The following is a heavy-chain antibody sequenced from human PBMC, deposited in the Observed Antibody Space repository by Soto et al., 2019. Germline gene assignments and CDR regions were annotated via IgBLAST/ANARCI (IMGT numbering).Heavy chain of an antibody. CDR2: IYHSGST. CDR1: GGSISSYY. V-gene: IGHV4-59*01. CDR3: AKVPVEYGSSRGMDV. Sequence: KPSETLSLTCTVSGGSISSYYWSWIRQPPGKGLEWIGYIYHSGSTNYSPSLKSRVTISVDTSKNQFSLKLSSVTAADTAVYYCAKVPVEYGSSRGMDVWGQGTTVTVSS. J-gene: IGHJ6*02. D-gene: IGHD6-6*01.